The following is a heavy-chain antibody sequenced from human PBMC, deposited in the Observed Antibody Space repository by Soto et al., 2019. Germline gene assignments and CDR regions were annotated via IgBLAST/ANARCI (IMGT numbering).Heavy chain of an antibody. V-gene: IGHV1-69*01. CDR3: ARAYCGGDCFRNWFDP. CDR1: GGTFSSYA. CDR2: IIPIFGTA. D-gene: IGHD2-21*02. J-gene: IGHJ5*02. Sequence: QVQLVQSGAEVKKPGSSVKVSCKASGGTFSSYAISWVRQAPGQGLEWMGGIIPIFGTANYAQKFQGRVTIPGDESTSTAYMELSSLRSEDTGVYYCARAYCGGDCFRNWFDPWGQGTLVTVSS.